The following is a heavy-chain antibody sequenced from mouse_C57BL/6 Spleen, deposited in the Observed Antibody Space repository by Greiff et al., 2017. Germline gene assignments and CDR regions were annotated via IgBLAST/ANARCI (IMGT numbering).Heavy chain of an antibody. Sequence: VQLQQSGAELARPGALVKMSCKASGYTFTSYTMHWVKQRPGQGLEWIGYINPSSGYTKYNQKFKDKATLTADKSSSTAYMQLSSLTSEDSAVYYCARGWAESYLDYWGQGTTLTVSS. V-gene: IGHV1-4*01. D-gene: IGHD1-1*02. CDR3: ARGWAESYLDY. J-gene: IGHJ2*01. CDR2: INPSSGYT. CDR1: GYTFTSYT.